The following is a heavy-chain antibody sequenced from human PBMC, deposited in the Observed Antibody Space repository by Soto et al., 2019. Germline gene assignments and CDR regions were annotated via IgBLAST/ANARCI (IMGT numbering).Heavy chain of an antibody. J-gene: IGHJ3*02. CDR3: TREGGHTVGALEI. Sequence: EEHLVESGGGLVKPGGSLRLSCVASGFDFHDAWMSWVRQAPGKGLQWVGRIKSKDAGGTTNYATSAQGRFTISRDDSENTVYLQMNSLKTEDTAVYYCTREGGHTVGALEIWGQGTVVTVSS. D-gene: IGHD1-26*01. CDR2: IKSKDAGGTT. CDR1: GFDFHDAW. V-gene: IGHV3-15*01.